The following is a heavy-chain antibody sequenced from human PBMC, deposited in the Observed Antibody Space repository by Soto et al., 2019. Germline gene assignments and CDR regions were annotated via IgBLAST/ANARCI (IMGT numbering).Heavy chain of an antibody. J-gene: IGHJ6*02. V-gene: IGHV3-21*01. CDR1: GLTFSHYS. CDR3: SLSDRYYGMDV. Sequence: GGSLRLSCAASGLTFSHYSMNWVRQAPGKGLEWVSSISGGGTYRYYAESVKGRFTISRDNVKNALYLQMSSLRAEDTAVYYCSLSDRYYGMDVWGLGTTVTV. CDR2: ISGGGTYR.